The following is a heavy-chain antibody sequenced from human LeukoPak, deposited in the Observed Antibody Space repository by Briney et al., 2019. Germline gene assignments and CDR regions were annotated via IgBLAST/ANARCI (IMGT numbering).Heavy chain of an antibody. CDR3: ARNRSGNLSLYVSGVGAFDV. V-gene: IGHV4-59*01. CDR2: IYYSGST. J-gene: IGHJ3*01. D-gene: IGHD3-16*02. Sequence: SETLSLTYTVSGCSISSYYWSWIRQPPGKGLEWIWYIYYSGSTNYYASLMSRVTISVDTAKNQSPLKFSSVTAADKAVYYYARNRSGNLSLYVSGVGAFDVWGQGTTVTVSS. CDR1: GCSISSYY.